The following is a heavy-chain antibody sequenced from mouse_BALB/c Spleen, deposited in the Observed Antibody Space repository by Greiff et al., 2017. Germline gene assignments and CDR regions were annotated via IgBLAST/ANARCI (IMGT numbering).Heavy chain of an antibody. D-gene: IGHD1-1*01. V-gene: IGHV5-6*01. CDR3: ANYDGSSPHWYFDV. J-gene: IGHJ1*01. Sequence: EVQGVESGGDLVKPGGSLKLSCAASGFTFSSYGMSWVRQTPDKRLEWVATISSGGSYTYYPDSVKGRFTISRDNAKNTLYLQMSSLKSEDTAMYYCANYDGSSPHWYFDVWGAGTTVTVSS. CDR2: ISSGGSYT. CDR1: GFTFSSYG.